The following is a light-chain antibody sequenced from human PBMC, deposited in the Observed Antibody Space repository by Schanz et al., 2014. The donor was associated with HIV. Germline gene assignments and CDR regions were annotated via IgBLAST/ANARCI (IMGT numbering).Light chain of an antibody. CDR2: DVT. Sequence: QSALTQPASVSGSAGQSITISCTGTSGDVRPYDYVSWYQQHPGQAPKLLIYDVTDRPSGVSNRFSGSKSGYTASLTISGLQAEDEADYYCSSYTTSSTLVFGGGTKLTVL. CDR1: SGDVRPYDY. J-gene: IGLJ2*01. V-gene: IGLV2-14*03. CDR3: SSYTTSSTLV.